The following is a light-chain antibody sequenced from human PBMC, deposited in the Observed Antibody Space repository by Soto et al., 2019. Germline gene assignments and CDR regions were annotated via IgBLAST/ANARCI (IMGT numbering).Light chain of an antibody. Sequence: SVLTHPASVSGSPGQSITISCSGTSSDVGRYNYVSWYQQHPGTAPKLMIYEVSNRPSGVSNRFSGSKSGDTASLTISGLQAEDEADYYCSSYTSTFTYVFGAGTKVTV. J-gene: IGLJ1*01. CDR2: EVS. CDR1: SSDVGRYNY. CDR3: SSYTSTFTYV. V-gene: IGLV2-14*01.